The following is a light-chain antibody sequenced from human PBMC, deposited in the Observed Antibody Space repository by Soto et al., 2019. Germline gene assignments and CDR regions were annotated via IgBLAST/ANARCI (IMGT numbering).Light chain of an antibody. J-gene: IGLJ2*01. V-gene: IGLV2-11*01. CDR1: SSDVGGYNY. Sequence: QSALTQPRSVSGSPGQSVTISCTGTSSDVGGYNYVSWYQQHPGKAPKLMIYDVAKRPSGVPDRFSASKSGNTASLTISGLQAEDEADYYCSSYTGSYTLVFGEGTKVTVL. CDR3: SSYTGSYTLV. CDR2: DVA.